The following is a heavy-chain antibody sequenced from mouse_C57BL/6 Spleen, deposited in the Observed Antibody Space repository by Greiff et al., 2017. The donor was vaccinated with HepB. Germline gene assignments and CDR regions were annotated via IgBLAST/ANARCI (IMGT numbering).Heavy chain of an antibody. J-gene: IGHJ4*01. D-gene: IGHD2-3*01. CDR3: ARTIYDGYYYAMDY. Sequence: VQRVESGPGLVQPSQSLSITCTVSGFSFTSYGVHWVRQSPGKGLEWLGVIWSGGSTDYNAAFISRLSISKDNSKSQVFFKMNSLQADDTAIYYCARTIYDGYYYAMDYWGQGTSVTVSS. CDR1: GFSFTSYG. CDR2: IWSGGST. V-gene: IGHV2-2*01.